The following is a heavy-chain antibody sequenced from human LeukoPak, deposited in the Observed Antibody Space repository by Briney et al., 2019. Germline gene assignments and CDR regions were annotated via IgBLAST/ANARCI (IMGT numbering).Heavy chain of an antibody. Sequence: GASVKVSCKVSGYTLTELSVHWVRQAPGKGLEWMGNFDPKDGDTIYAQKFQGRVTMTRDTSISTAYMELSRLRSDDTAMYYCARNIWFGESSDGFDIWGQGTMVTVSS. D-gene: IGHD3-10*01. CDR1: GYTLTELS. CDR3: ARNIWFGESSDGFDI. J-gene: IGHJ3*02. V-gene: IGHV1-24*01. CDR2: FDPKDGDT.